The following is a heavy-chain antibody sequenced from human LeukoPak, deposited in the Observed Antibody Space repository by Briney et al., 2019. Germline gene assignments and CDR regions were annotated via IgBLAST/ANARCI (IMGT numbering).Heavy chain of an antibody. V-gene: IGHV5-51*01. D-gene: IGHD6-19*01. Sequence: PGESLKISCQGSGYSFNTYWIALVRQVSGKGLEWVGIIYPDDSETKYSPSFQGQVSISADKSINTAYLQWSSVKASDSALYYCSRQSAGWYLPDYWGQGTLVTVSS. CDR3: SRQSAGWYLPDY. J-gene: IGHJ4*02. CDR1: GYSFNTYW. CDR2: IYPDDSET.